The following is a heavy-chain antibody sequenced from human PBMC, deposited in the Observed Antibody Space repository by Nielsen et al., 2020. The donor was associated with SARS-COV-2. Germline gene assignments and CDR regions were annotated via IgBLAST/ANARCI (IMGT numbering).Heavy chain of an antibody. CDR3: TPLVGATGLFDY. J-gene: IGHJ4*02. CDR2: IKSKTDGGTT. D-gene: IGHD1-26*01. Sequence: WIRQPPGKGLEWVGRIKSKTDGGTTDYAAPVKGRFTISRDDSKNTLYLQMNSLKTEDTAVYYCTPLVGATGLFDYWGQGTLVTVSS. V-gene: IGHV3-15*01.